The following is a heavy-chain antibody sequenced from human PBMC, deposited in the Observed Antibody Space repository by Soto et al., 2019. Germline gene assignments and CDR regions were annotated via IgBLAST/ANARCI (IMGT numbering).Heavy chain of an antibody. D-gene: IGHD3-3*01. J-gene: IGHJ6*03. CDR2: MNPNSGNT. Sequence: ASVKVSCKASGYTFTSYDINWVRHATGQGLEWMGWMNPNSGNTGYAQKFQGRVTMTRNTSISTAYMELSSLRSEDTAVYYCARVGDFWSVYYYLDVWGKGTTVTVSS. CDR1: GYTFTSYD. CDR3: ARVGDFWSVYYYLDV. V-gene: IGHV1-8*01.